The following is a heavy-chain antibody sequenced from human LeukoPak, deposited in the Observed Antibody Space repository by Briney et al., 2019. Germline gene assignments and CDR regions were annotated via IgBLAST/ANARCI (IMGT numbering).Heavy chain of an antibody. Sequence: GASVKVSCKASGYTFTGYYMHWVRQAPGQGLEWMGWINPNSGGTNYAQKFQGRVTMTRDTSISTAYIELSRLRSDDTAVYYCARDPTYGDYEDNWFDPWGQGTLVTVSS. D-gene: IGHD4-17*01. CDR1: GYTFTGYY. J-gene: IGHJ5*02. CDR2: INPNSGGT. V-gene: IGHV1-2*02. CDR3: ARDPTYGDYEDNWFDP.